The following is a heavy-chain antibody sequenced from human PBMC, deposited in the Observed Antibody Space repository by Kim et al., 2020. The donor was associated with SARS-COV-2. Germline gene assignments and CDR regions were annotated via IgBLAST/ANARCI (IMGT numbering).Heavy chain of an antibody. D-gene: IGHD3-9*01. Sequence: SETLSLTCTVSGGSISSYYWSWIRQPPGKGLEWIGYIYYSGSTNYNPSLKSRVTISVDTSKNQFSLKPSSVTAADTAVYYCARDHPDYDILTGYYYYGMDVWGQGTTVTVSS. CDR2: IYYSGST. J-gene: IGHJ6*02. CDR3: ARDHPDYDILTGYYYYGMDV. CDR1: GGSISSYY. V-gene: IGHV4-59*01.